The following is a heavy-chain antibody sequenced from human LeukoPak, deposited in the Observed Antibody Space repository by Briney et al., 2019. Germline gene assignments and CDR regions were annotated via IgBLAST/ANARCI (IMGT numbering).Heavy chain of an antibody. J-gene: IGHJ5*02. CDR2: IHSIGGT. V-gene: IGHV4-59*01. D-gene: IGHD3-10*01. CDR3: GRGHDYYYSGRQSWFDP. CDR1: GGSISDYY. Sequence: SETLSLTCTVSGGSISDYYWTWIRQPPEKGLEWIGYIHSIGGTNYNPSLKSRVTISVDTSKNQLSLKLSSVTAADTAFYYCGRGHDYYYSGRQSWFDPWGQGTLVTVSS.